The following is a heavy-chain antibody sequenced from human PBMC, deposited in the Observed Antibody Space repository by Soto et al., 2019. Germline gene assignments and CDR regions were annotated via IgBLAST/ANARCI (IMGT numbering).Heavy chain of an antibody. CDR3: ATNTAMVSLNNWFDP. D-gene: IGHD5-18*01. CDR2: INSDGSST. J-gene: IGHJ5*02. Sequence: EVQLVESGGGLVQPGGSLRLSCAASGFTFSSYWMHWVRQAPGKGLVWVSRINSDGSSTSYADSVKGRFTISRDNAKNTLYLQMNSLRDEDTAVYYCATNTAMVSLNNWFDPWGQGTLVTVSS. V-gene: IGHV3-74*01. CDR1: GFTFSSYW.